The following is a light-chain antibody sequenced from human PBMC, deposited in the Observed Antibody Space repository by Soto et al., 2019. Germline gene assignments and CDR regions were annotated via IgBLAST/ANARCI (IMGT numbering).Light chain of an antibody. Sequence: QPVLTQPPSASGTPGQRVTISCSGTTSNIGDNFVYWFQQIPGTAPKLLILRDSQRPSGVPDRFSGSKAGTSASLTITGLQAEDEADYYCQSYDRSLSGSFFGTGTKLTVL. J-gene: IGLJ1*01. CDR1: TSNIGDNF. V-gene: IGLV1-47*01. CDR2: RDS. CDR3: QSYDRSLSGSF.